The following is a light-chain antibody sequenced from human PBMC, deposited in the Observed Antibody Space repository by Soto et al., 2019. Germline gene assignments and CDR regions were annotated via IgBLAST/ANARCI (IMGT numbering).Light chain of an antibody. V-gene: IGKV3-15*01. J-gene: IGKJ3*01. Sequence: EIVMTQSPATLSVSPGERATLSCRAXQSVSSNLAWYQQKPGQAPRLLIYDASTMATGIPARFSGSGSGTEFTLTISSLQSEDFAAYYCQQYNNCPCTFGPGTKVDIK. CDR3: QQYNNCPCT. CDR1: QSVSSN. CDR2: DAS.